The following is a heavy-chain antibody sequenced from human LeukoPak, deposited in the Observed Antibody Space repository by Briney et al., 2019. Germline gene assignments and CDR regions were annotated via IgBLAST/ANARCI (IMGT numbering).Heavy chain of an antibody. CDR2: IIPIFGTA. V-gene: IGHV1-69*13. Sequence: SLKVSCKASGGTFTSYAISCVRQAPGQGLECMGGIIPIFGTANYAQKFQGRVTITADESTSTAYMELSSLRSEDTAVYYCARESLTTLVTSDYWGQGTLVTVSS. CDR1: GGTFTSYA. CDR3: ARESLTTLVTSDY. D-gene: IGHD4-23*01. J-gene: IGHJ4*02.